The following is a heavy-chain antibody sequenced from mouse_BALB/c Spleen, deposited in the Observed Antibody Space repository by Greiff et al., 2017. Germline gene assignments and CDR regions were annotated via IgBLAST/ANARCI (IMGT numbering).Heavy chain of an antibody. V-gene: IGHV5-4*02. J-gene: IGHJ4*01. CDR3: ARHGDYDYYAMDY. D-gene: IGHD2-13*01. CDR1: GFTFSDYY. CDR2: ISDGGSYT. Sequence: EVQGVESGGGLVKPGGSLKLSCAASGFTFSDYYMYWVRQTPEKRLEWVATISDGGSYTYYPDSVKGRFTISRDNAKNTLYLQMSSLKSEDTAMYYCARHGDYDYYAMDYWGQGTSVTVSS.